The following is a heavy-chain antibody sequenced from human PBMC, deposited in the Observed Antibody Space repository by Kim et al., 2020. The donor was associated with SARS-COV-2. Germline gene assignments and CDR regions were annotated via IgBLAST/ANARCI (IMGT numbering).Heavy chain of an antibody. Sequence: GGSLRLSCAASGFTFSSYSMNWVRRAPGKGLEWVSSISSSSSYIYYADSVKGRFTISRDNAKNSLYLQMNSLRAEDTAVYYCASVAAAGPTVYYYYGMDVWGQGTTVTVSS. V-gene: IGHV3-21*01. D-gene: IGHD6-13*01. CDR3: ASVAAAGPTVYYYYGMDV. CDR1: GFTFSSYS. J-gene: IGHJ6*02. CDR2: ISSSSSYI.